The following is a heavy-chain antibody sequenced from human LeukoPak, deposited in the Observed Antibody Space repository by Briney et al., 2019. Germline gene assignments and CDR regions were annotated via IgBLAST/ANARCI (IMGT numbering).Heavy chain of an antibody. D-gene: IGHD3-10*01. CDR3: ARHSRPSMVRGAAGGMDV. Sequence: GESLKISCKGSGYSFTNYWINWVRQMPGKGLEWIGRIDPTDSYTNYSPSFQGHVTISADKSIITAYRQWSSLKASDTAMYYCARHSRPSMVRGAAGGMDVWGQGTTVIVSS. J-gene: IGHJ6*02. CDR1: GYSFTNYW. V-gene: IGHV5-10-1*01. CDR2: IDPTDSYT.